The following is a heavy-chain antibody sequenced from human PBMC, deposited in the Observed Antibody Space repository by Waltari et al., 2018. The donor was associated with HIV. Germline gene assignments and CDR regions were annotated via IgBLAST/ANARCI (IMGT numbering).Heavy chain of an antibody. CDR1: GFIFNRFW. V-gene: IGHV3-7*01. D-gene: IGHD2-21*02. CDR2: INGAGGDK. Sequence: EVQLVESGGGLVQPGGSLKLSCTASGFIFNRFWMGWVRQAPGKGLGWVADINGAGGDKWYVNSVKGRFTISRDNARNSLYLQINSLRAEDTAVYYCARFDGGNSGVYHWGQGTLVTVSS. J-gene: IGHJ5*02. CDR3: ARFDGGNSGVYH.